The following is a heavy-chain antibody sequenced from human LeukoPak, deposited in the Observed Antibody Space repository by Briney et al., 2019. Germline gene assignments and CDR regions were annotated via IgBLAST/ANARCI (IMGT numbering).Heavy chain of an antibody. CDR1: GGTFSSYA. CDR3: ATELAYCGGDCYSGFDY. J-gene: IGHJ4*02. CDR2: IIPIFGTA. V-gene: IGHV1-69*05. D-gene: IGHD2-21*02. Sequence: SVKVSCKASGGTFSSYAISWVRQAPGQGLEWMGGIIPIFGTANYAQKFQGRVTITTDESTSSAYMELSSLRSEDTAVYYCATELAYCGGDCYSGFDYWGQGTLVTVSS.